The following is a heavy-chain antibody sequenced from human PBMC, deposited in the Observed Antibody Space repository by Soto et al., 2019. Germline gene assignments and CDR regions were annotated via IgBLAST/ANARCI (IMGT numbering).Heavy chain of an antibody. J-gene: IGHJ6*02. Sequence: SETLSLTCAVSGGSISSGDYSWSWIRQPPGKGLEWIGYIYLIGSTYYSPSLKSRVTISVDTSKNQFSLKLSSVTAADTAVYYCARYKSNYYYGMDVWGQGTTVTVSS. CDR3: ARYKSNYYYGMDV. CDR2: IYLIGST. D-gene: IGHD5-12*01. CDR1: GGSISSGDYS. V-gene: IGHV4-30-2*02.